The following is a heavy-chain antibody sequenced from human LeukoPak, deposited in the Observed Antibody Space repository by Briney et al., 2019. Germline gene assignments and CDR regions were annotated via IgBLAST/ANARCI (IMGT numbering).Heavy chain of an antibody. D-gene: IGHD3-16*01. CDR1: GGPIISGGHY. V-gene: IGHV4-31*03. CDR3: ARGKTSRTVGGDVAFDI. Sequence: SQTLSLTCTVYGGPIISGGHYWSWIRQHPGKGLEWVGCVHNMGGTYSNPSLESRLLISRDTSKNQFSLRLTSVTAADTAVYFCARGKTSRTVGGDVAFDIWGQGAMVTVSP. J-gene: IGHJ3*02. CDR2: VHNMGGT.